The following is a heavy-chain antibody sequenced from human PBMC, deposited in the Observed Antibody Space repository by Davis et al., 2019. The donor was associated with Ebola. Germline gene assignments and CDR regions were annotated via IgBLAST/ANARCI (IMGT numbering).Heavy chain of an antibody. CDR2: ISYSGST. D-gene: IGHD3-22*01. CDR3: ARARSASYYDGSGYYPDY. J-gene: IGHJ4*02. CDR1: GGSISTYY. V-gene: IGHV4-59*01. Sequence: MPGGSLRLSCTVSGGSISTYYWSWIRQPPGKGLEWIGYISYSGSTNYNPSLKSRVTISVETSKNQFSLKLSSVTAADTAVYSCARARSASYYDGSGYYPDYWGQGTLVTVAS.